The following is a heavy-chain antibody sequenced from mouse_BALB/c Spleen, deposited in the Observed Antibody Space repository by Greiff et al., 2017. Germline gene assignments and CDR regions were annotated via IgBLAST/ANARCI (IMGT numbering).Heavy chain of an antibody. Sequence: EVKLMESGGGLVQPGESLKLSCESNEYEFPSHDMSWVRKTPEKRLELVAAINSDGGSTYYPDTMERRFTISRDNPKNTLFLQMTSLRSEDTAMYYCARSGGNYDYAMDYWGQGTSVTVSS. V-gene: IGHV5-2*03. CDR3: ARSGGNYDYAMDY. J-gene: IGHJ4*01. D-gene: IGHD2-1*01. CDR2: INSDGGST. CDR1: EYEFPSHD.